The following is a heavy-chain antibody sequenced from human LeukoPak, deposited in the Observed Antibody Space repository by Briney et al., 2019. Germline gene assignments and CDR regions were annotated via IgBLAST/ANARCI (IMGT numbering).Heavy chain of an antibody. V-gene: IGHV3-66*01. D-gene: IGHD3-10*01. CDR3: ARMGFGESYNWFDH. CDR1: GCTVSSNY. CDR2: INSGGST. J-gene: IGHJ5*02. Sequence: PGGSLRLSCAASGCTVSSNYMSWVRQAPGKGLEWVSVINSGGSTYYADSVKGRFTISRDNSKNTLYLQMNSLRAEDTAVYDCARMGFGESYNWFDHWGQGTLVIVSS.